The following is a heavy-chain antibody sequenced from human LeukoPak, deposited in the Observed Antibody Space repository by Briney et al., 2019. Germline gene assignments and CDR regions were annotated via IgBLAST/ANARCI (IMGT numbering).Heavy chain of an antibody. CDR3: AKDPQGGGWFGGEYFQH. CDR1: GFTFSNYA. CDR2: ISGSGGST. V-gene: IGHV3-23*01. Sequence: PGGSLRLSCAASGFTFSNYAMSWVRQAPGKGLEWVSAISGSGGSTYYADSVKGRFTIFRDNSKNTLYLQMNSLRADDTAVYYCAKDPQGGGWFGGEYFQHWGQGTLVTVSS. J-gene: IGHJ1*01. D-gene: IGHD6-19*01.